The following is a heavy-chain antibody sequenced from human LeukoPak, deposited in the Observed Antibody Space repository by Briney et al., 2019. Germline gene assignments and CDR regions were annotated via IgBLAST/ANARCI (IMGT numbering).Heavy chain of an antibody. V-gene: IGHV3-7*01. CDR2: IKQDGSEK. Sequence: GGSLKLSCAASGFTFSSYGMHWVRQAPGKGREWVGNIKQDGSEKYYVDSVKGRFTISRDNAKTSLYLQMNSLRAEDTAVYYCARVRNGFIAAAGTHFDYWGQGTLVTVSS. J-gene: IGHJ4*02. CDR1: GFTFSSYG. CDR3: ARVRNGFIAAAGTHFDY. D-gene: IGHD6-13*01.